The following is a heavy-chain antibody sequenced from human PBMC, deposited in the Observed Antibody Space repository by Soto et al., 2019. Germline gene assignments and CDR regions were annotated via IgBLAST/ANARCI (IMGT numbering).Heavy chain of an antibody. D-gene: IGHD2-21*01. CDR3: ARCKQKVIHCAMDV. V-gene: IGHV3-33*01. CDR2: INFDGSSK. Sequence: QVHLVESGGGAVQAGRSLRVSCATSGFIFSAYAMHWVRQAPGKGLEWVAFINFDGSSKFYGDSVKGRFTVSRDNSKNTLFLQLNSLRGEDTAVYYCARCKQKVIHCAMDVWGQGATVTVTS. J-gene: IGHJ6*02. CDR1: GFIFSAYA.